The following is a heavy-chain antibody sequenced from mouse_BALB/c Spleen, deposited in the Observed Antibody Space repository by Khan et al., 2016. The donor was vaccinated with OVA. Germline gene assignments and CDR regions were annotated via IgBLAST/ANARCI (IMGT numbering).Heavy chain of an antibody. CDR2: INPSSGYT. CDR3: ARTDKR. D-gene: IGHD3-3*01. CDR1: GYTFNSNT. V-gene: IGHV1-4*01. Sequence: QVQLQQSGAELAKPGASVKMSCKASGYTFNSNTMHWVKQRPGQGLEWIGYINPSSGYTKYNQKFKDKATLTADKSSSTAYLQLSSLTSEDTAVYYCARTDKRWGQGTTLTVSS. J-gene: IGHJ2*01.